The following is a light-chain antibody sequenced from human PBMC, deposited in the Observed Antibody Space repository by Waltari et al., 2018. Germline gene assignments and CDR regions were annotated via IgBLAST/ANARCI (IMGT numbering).Light chain of an antibody. CDR1: SLRLFY. CDR3: HSRDSSGDVI. J-gene: IGLJ2*01. Sequence: SSELTQDPAVSVSLGQTVRITCQGDSLRLFYVSWFPQKPGQAPSLVIHGKNNRPPGIPDRFSASTSRSTASLTITGAQAEDEADYYCHSRDSSGDVIIGGGTKLTVL. V-gene: IGLV3-19*01. CDR2: GKN.